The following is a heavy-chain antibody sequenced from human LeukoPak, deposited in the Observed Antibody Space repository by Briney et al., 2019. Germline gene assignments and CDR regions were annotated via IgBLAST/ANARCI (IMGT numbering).Heavy chain of an antibody. CDR1: GFSFGDYW. D-gene: IGHD3-3*02. V-gene: IGHV3-7*01. J-gene: IGHJ5*02. Sequence: PGGSLRLSCAASGFSFGDYWMSWVRQAPGKGLEWVAHIRRDGTDKRYVDSVKGRFTISRDNAKSSLFLQMNGLRAEDTAVYCCARNLASVDSSWFDPWGQGTLVTVSS. CDR3: ARNLASVDSSWFDP. CDR2: IRRDGTDK.